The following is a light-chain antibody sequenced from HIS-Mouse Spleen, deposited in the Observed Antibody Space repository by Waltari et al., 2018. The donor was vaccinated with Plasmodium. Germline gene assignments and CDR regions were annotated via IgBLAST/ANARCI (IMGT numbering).Light chain of an antibody. Sequence: QSVLTQPPSASGPPGQRVTISCSGSSSQIGSNAVNWYQQLPGTAPNLPIYRSNRRPSGVPDRFSGSKAGTAASLAISVLQSEDEADYYCASWDDSLNVWVFGGGTKLTGL. CDR2: RSN. J-gene: IGLJ3*02. CDR3: ASWDDSLNVWV. V-gene: IGLV1-44*01. CDR1: SSQIGSNA.